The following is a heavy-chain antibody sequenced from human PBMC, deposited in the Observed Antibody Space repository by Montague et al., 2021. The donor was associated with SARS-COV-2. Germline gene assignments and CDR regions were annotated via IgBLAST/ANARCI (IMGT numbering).Heavy chain of an antibody. CDR3: TRVVAVAGSDY. CDR2: ISHSGNA. V-gene: IGHV4-4*02. J-gene: IGHJ4*02. D-gene: IGHD6-19*01. Sequence: SETLSLTCAVSGASMSTSNWWSWVRQPPGKGLEWIGEISHSGNANYNPSLKSRATILIEKSKNQFSLNLTSVTAADTAMYYCTRVVAVAGSDYWGQGILVTVSS. CDR1: GASMSTSNW.